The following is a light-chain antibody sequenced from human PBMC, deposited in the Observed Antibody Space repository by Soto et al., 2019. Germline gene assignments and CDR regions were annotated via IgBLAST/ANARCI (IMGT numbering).Light chain of an antibody. CDR3: GTWDSTLSGV. Sequence: QSVLTQPPSVSAAPGQKVTISCSGSSSNIGNNYVSWYQHLPGAAPKLIIYDNDKRSSGIPDRFSGSKSGTSATLDIIGLRTGDEADYYCGTWDSTLSGVFGTGTKLTVL. CDR1: SSNIGNNY. V-gene: IGLV1-51*01. CDR2: DND. J-gene: IGLJ1*01.